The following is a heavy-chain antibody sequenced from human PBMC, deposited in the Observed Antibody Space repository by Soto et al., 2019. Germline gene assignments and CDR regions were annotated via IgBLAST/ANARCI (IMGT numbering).Heavy chain of an antibody. Sequence: GGSLRLSCAASGFTFSSYGMHWVRQAPGKGLEWVAVISYDGSNKYYADSVKGRFTISRDNSKNTLYLQMNSLRAEDTAVYYCAKDLKRTKQYYGMDVWGQGTTVTVSS. J-gene: IGHJ6*02. D-gene: IGHD2-8*01. V-gene: IGHV3-30*18. CDR1: GFTFSSYG. CDR2: ISYDGSNK. CDR3: AKDLKRTKQYYGMDV.